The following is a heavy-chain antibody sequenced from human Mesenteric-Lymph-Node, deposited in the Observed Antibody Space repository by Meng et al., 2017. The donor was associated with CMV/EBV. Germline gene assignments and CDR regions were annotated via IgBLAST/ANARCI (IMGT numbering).Heavy chain of an antibody. J-gene: IGHJ4*02. Sequence: FSLTTTGVGVGWIRQPPGKALEWLALIYWDDDKRYTPSLNSRLTITKDTSTNQVVLTMTNMDPVDTATYYCARTYYYGSGNSNFDYWGQGTLVTVSS. V-gene: IGHV2-5*02. D-gene: IGHD3-10*01. CDR3: ARTYYYGSGNSNFDY. CDR1: FSLTTTGVG. CDR2: IYWDDDK.